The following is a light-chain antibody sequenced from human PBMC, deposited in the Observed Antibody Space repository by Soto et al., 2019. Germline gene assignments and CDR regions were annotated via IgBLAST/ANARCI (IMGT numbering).Light chain of an antibody. J-gene: IGKJ5*01. V-gene: IGKV3-15*01. CDR1: QTINSN. Sequence: EIVMSQSPATLSVSPGEGATLSCRASQTINSNLAWYRHRPGQAPRLLIYRASTRAAGLPARFSGSGSGTDFSLTISSLEPEDFAVYYCQQRITSGQGTRLEI. CDR2: RAS. CDR3: QQRIT.